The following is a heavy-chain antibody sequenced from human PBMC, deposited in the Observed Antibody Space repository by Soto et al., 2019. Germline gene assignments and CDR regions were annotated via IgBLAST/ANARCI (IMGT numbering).Heavy chain of an antibody. D-gene: IGHD6-13*01. V-gene: IGHV3-33*01. Sequence: QVQLVESGGGVVQPGRTLRLSCAASGFTFSRYGMHWVRQAQGKGMEWVAVIWYDGSNKYYADSVKGRFTISRDNSKNTLYLQMNSLRAEDTAVYYCARDRGSSWHHDAFDIWGQGTMVTVSS. CDR3: ARDRGSSWHHDAFDI. CDR2: IWYDGSNK. J-gene: IGHJ3*02. CDR1: GFTFSRYG.